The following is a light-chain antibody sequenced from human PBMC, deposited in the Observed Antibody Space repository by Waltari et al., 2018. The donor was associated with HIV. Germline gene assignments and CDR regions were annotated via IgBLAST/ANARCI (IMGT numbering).Light chain of an antibody. CDR1: KIGSKG. J-gene: IGLJ2*01. CDR2: DDS. Sequence: SYVLTQPPSVSVAPGQTARITCGGDKIGSKGVHWYQKKPSQAPVLVVYDDSDRPSGIPERFSGSSSWNTATLTISRVEAGDEADFYCQVWDSSTDLRVFGGGTKLTVL. CDR3: QVWDSSTDLRV. V-gene: IGLV3-21*02.